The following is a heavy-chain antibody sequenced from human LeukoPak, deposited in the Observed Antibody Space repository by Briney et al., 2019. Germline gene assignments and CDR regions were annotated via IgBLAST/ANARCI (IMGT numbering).Heavy chain of an antibody. Sequence: VASVKVSCKASGDTFSTSGISWVRRAPGQGLEWMGGIIPIFGAANYAQRFQGRVTITADESTSTAYMELSSQRSEDTAVYYCATCARNFYCYRFDYWGREPRSPSPQ. D-gene: IGHD2-2*02. J-gene: IGHJ4*02. V-gene: IGHV1-69*13. CDR3: ATCARNFYCYRFDY. CDR1: GDTFSTSG. CDR2: IIPIFGAA.